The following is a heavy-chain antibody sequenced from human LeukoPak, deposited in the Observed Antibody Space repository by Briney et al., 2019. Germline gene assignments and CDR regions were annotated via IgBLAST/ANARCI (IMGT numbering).Heavy chain of an antibody. CDR1: GGSNSSYY. D-gene: IGHD3-10*01. V-gene: IGHV4-59*01. CDR2: IYYSGST. CDR3: ASTGTMVRGVIRDY. Sequence: SETLSLTCTVSGGSNSSYYWSWIRQPPGKGLEGIGYIYYSGSTNYNPSLKSRVTISVDTSKNQFSLKLSSVTAADTAVYYCASTGTMVRGVIRDYWGQGTLVTVSS. J-gene: IGHJ4*02.